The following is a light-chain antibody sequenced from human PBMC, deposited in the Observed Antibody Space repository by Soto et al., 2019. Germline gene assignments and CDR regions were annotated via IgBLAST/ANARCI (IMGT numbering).Light chain of an antibody. Sequence: VMTQSPVTLSVSPGETATISCKASQNILRTLAWYQQKPGQPPRLLIYGASTRVTGIPARFSGNGSGTEFTLPISSLQSEDFAVYYCHQYNNGPPWTFGQGTKVEV. CDR1: QNILRT. V-gene: IGKV3D-15*01. CDR3: HQYNNGPPWT. J-gene: IGKJ1*01. CDR2: GAS.